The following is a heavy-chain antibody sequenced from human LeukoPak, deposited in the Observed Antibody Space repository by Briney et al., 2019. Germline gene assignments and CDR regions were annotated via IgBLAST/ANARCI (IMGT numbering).Heavy chain of an antibody. CDR3: ARYTSGGGSYDY. J-gene: IGHJ4*01. D-gene: IGHD6-19*01. CDR2: IYYTGST. Sequence: SETLSLTCTASGVSISSYYWSWIRQPPGKGLERIGYIYYTGSTNYDPSLKSRVTMSVDTSKNQFSLRLSSVTAADTAVYYCARYTSGGGSYDYWGQGTLVTVSS. V-gene: IGHV4-59*08. CDR1: GVSISSYY.